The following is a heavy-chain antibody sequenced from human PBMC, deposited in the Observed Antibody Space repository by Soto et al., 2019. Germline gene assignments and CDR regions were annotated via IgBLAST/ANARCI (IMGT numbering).Heavy chain of an antibody. CDR1: GYTFTSDH. Sequence: GSVSDSCKSSGYTFTSDHMHWVRQAPAQGLEWMGIINRKGGSTTYAQKFQGGSISTADTSTRTLFMQLSSLRAEDTAVYYCARDRCIAAPPFGMDVWGQGATVTVSS. CDR2: INRKGGST. D-gene: IGHD6-13*01. V-gene: IGHV1-46*01. CDR3: ARDRCIAAPPFGMDV. J-gene: IGHJ6*02.